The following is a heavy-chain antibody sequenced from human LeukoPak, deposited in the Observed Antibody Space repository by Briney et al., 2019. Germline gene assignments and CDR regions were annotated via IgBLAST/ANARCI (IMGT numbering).Heavy chain of an antibody. Sequence: SETLSLTCTVSGGSISSHYWSWIRQPPGKGLEWIGYIYYSGSTYYNPSLKSRVTISVDTSKNQFSLKLSSVTAADTAVYYCARDRGVATDFDYWGQGTLVTVSS. J-gene: IGHJ4*02. D-gene: IGHD5-12*01. CDR3: ARDRGVATDFDY. V-gene: IGHV4-59*11. CDR2: IYYSGST. CDR1: GGSISSHY.